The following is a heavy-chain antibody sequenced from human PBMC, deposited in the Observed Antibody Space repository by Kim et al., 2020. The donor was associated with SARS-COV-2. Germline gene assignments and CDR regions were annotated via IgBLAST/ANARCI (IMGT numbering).Heavy chain of an antibody. V-gene: IGHV4-34*01. Sequence: SETLSLTCAVYGGSFSGYYWSWIRQPPGKGLEWIGEINHSGSTNYNPSLKSRVTISVDTSKNQFSLKLGSVTAADTAVYYCARPRATDGMDVWGQGTTVTVSS. D-gene: IGHD5-12*01. CDR1: GGSFSGYY. J-gene: IGHJ6*02. CDR2: INHSGST. CDR3: ARPRATDGMDV.